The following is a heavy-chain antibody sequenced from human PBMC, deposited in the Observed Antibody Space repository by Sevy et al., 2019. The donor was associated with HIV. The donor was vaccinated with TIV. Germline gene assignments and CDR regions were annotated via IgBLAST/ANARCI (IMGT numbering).Heavy chain of an antibody. CDR2: IYYSGST. CDR3: ARTMTTADYFDY. V-gene: IGHV4-59*01. Sequence: SETQSLTCTVSGGSISSNYWSWIRQPPGKGLEWIGLIYYSGSTNYNPSLKSRVTVSIDTSKKQFSLKLSSVTAADTAVYYCARTMTTADYFDYWGQGTLVTVSS. D-gene: IGHD4-17*01. CDR1: GGSISSNY. J-gene: IGHJ4*02.